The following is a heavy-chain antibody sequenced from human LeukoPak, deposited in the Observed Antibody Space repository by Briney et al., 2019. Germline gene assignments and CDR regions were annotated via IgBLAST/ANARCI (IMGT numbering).Heavy chain of an antibody. Sequence: SETLSLTCALSGGSSSGYYWSWIRQPHGQGLEWIGEINHRGNTNYNPCLKSRVTISGDTSKNQFSLRLSYVTAADTAMYYCARDREDYSGSGSYTYFFDRWGQGTLVTVSS. CDR2: INHRGNT. V-gene: IGHV4-34*01. CDR1: GGSSSGYY. D-gene: IGHD3-10*01. CDR3: ARDREDYSGSGSYTYFFDR. J-gene: IGHJ4*02.